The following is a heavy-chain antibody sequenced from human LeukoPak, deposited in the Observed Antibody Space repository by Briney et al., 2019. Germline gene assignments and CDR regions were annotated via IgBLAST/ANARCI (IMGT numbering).Heavy chain of an antibody. Sequence: GESLKISCKGSGYSFTSYWIGWVRQMPGKGLEGMGIIYPGDSDTRYSPSFQGQVTISADKSIDTAYLQWSSLKASDTAIYYCARTQDRIAARSWGQGTLVTVSS. CDR1: GYSFTSYW. CDR2: IYPGDSDT. CDR3: ARTQDRIAARS. V-gene: IGHV5-51*01. D-gene: IGHD6-13*01. J-gene: IGHJ4*02.